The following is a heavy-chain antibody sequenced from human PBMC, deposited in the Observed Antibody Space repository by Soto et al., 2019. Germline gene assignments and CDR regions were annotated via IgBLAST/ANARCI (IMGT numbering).Heavy chain of an antibody. V-gene: IGHV3-49*02. CDR3: TRGNTQYYYYGMDV. CDR2: IRSKAYGGTT. J-gene: IGHJ6*02. Sequence: GLEWLGFIRSKAYGGTTEYAASVKGRFTISRDDSKSIAYLQMNSLKTEDTAVYYCTRGNTQYYYYGMDVWGQGTTVPV.